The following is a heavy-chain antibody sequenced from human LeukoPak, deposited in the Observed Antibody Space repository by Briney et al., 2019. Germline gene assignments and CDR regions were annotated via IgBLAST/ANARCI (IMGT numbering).Heavy chain of an antibody. D-gene: IGHD3-10*01. CDR1: GFTFSSYA. CDR3: AKSITMVRGVISI. J-gene: IGHJ3*02. V-gene: IGHV3-23*01. CDR2: ISGSGGST. Sequence: GGSLRLSCAASGFTFSSYAMSWVRQAPGKGLEWVSAISGSGGSTYYADSVKGRFTISRDNSKNTLYLQMNSLRAEDTAVYSCAKSITMVRGVISIWGQGTMVTVSS.